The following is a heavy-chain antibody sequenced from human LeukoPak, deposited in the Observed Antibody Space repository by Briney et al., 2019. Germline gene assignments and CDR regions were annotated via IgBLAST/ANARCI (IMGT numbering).Heavy chain of an antibody. CDR2: IIPIFGTA. CDR1: GGTFSSYA. J-gene: IGHJ4*02. D-gene: IGHD6-13*01. Sequence: SVKVSCKASGGTFSSYAISWVRQAPGQGLEWMGGIIPIFGTANCAQKFQGRVTITADESTSTAYMELSSLRSEDTAVYYCARGGIAAAGSFDYWGQGTLVTVSS. CDR3: ARGGIAAAGSFDY. V-gene: IGHV1-69*01.